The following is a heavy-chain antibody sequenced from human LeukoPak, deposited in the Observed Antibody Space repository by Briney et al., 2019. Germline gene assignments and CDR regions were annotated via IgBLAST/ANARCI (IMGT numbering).Heavy chain of an antibody. Sequence: SETLSLTCTVSGGSISSYYWSWIRQPPGKGLEWIGYIYYSGSTNYNPSLKSRVTISVDTSKSQFSLKLSSVTAADTAVYYCARGGSGSYYYSYYFDYWGQGTLVTVSS. D-gene: IGHD3-10*01. CDR3: ARGGSGSYYYSYYFDY. V-gene: IGHV4-59*01. CDR1: GGSISSYY. J-gene: IGHJ4*02. CDR2: IYYSGST.